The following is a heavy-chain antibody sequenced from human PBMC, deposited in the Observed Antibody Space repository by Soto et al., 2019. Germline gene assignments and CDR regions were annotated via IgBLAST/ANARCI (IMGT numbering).Heavy chain of an antibody. Sequence: SETLSLTCTVSGGSIRSTTYYWAWIRQSPGKGLEWIASIYYRGTTYYHPSLKSRVTMSVDTPKNQVSLKLSSVTAADTAVYYCVRHWSSSGNNWFDPWGQGTQVTVSS. CDR3: VRHWSSSGNNWFDP. V-gene: IGHV4-39*01. CDR2: IYYRGTT. CDR1: GGSIRSTTYY. J-gene: IGHJ5*02. D-gene: IGHD1-1*01.